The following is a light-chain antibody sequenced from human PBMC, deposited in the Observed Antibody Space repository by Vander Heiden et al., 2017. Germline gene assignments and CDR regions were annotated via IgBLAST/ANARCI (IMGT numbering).Light chain of an antibody. CDR1: QSIDSS. V-gene: IGKV1-39*01. CDR2: TAY. Sequence: PSSLSSYIGDRVTITCRASQSIDSSLNWFQQKPGKAPKLLIYTAYSLQSGVPSRFTGSGSATEFTLTISSLQAEDFATYFCQQSHSAPYTFGQGTKVEMK. J-gene: IGKJ2*01. CDR3: QQSHSAPYT.